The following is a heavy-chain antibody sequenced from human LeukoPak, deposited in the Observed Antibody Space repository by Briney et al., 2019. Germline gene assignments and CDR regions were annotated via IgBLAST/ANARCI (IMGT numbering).Heavy chain of an antibody. Sequence: ASVKVSCKASGYTFTSYYMHWVRQAPGQGLEWMGWINPNSGGTNYAQKFQGRVTMTRDTSISTAYMELSRLRSDDTAVYYCARDPLRWLRLGGNWFDPWGQGTLVTVSS. V-gene: IGHV1-2*02. D-gene: IGHD5-12*01. CDR1: GYTFTSYY. CDR2: INPNSGGT. J-gene: IGHJ5*02. CDR3: ARDPLRWLRLGGNWFDP.